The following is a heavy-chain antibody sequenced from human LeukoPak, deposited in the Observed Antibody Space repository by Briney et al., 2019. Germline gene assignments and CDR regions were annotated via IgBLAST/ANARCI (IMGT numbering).Heavy chain of an antibody. CDR2: IYYSGST. J-gene: IGHJ4*02. D-gene: IGHD3-16*02. Sequence: PSETLSLTCTVSGGSISSSSYYWGWIRQPPGKGLEWIGGIYYSGSTYYNPSLKSRVTISVDTSKRQFSLKLSSVTAADTAVYFCARGSLGGVIVYFDYWGQGTLVTVSS. CDR3: ARGSLGGVIVYFDY. V-gene: IGHV4-39*01. CDR1: GGSISSSSYY.